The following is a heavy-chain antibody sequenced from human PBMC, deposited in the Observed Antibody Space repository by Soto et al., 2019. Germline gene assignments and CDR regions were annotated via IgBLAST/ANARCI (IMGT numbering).Heavy chain of an antibody. D-gene: IGHD6-13*01. CDR2: ISAYNGNT. CDR3: ARYRRAAAGRAYYYYGMDV. V-gene: IGHV1-18*01. CDR1: GYTFTSYG. Sequence: QVQLVQSGAEVKNPGASVKVSCKASGYTFTSYGISWVRHAPGQGREGMGWISAYNGNTNYAPKLQGRVTMTTDTSTSTAYMELRSLRSDDTAVYYCARYRRAAAGRAYYYYGMDVLGQGTTVTVSS. J-gene: IGHJ6*02.